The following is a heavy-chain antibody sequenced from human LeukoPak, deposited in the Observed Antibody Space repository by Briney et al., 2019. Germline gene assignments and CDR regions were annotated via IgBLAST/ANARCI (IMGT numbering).Heavy chain of an antibody. V-gene: IGHV3-7*01. CDR3: ARDPGIASAGTVGYFDY. J-gene: IGHJ4*02. Sequence: PGGSLRLSCAASGFTFSSYEMNWVRQTPGKGLEWVANIKQDGSDKYYEDSVKGRFSISGDNAKNSLFLQMNSLRAEDTAVYYCARDPGIASAGTVGYFDYWGQGILVTVSS. D-gene: IGHD6-13*01. CDR1: GFTFSSYE. CDR2: IKQDGSDK.